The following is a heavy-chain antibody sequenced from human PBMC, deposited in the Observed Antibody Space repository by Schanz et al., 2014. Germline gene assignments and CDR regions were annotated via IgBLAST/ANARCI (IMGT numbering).Heavy chain of an antibody. D-gene: IGHD5-18*01. V-gene: IGHV4-31*03. CDR3: ARARGYNYGLFDF. Sequence: QVQLQESGPGLVKPSETLILTCNVSAGSINSGPYSWSWVRQHPGKGLEWIGGIHHIGSTYHNPSSRSRLTMSLDTSRNLFSMRLTSVSAADTAVYKCARARGYNYGLFDFWGLGTLVTVAS. CDR2: IHHIGST. J-gene: IGHJ4*01. CDR1: AGSINSGPYS.